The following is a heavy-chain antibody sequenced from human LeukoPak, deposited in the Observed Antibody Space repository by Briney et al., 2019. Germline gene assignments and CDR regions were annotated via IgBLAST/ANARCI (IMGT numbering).Heavy chain of an antibody. V-gene: IGHV3-53*01. CDR2: IYGGGST. Sequence: GGSLRLSCAASGFTFSSYSMNWVRQAPGKGLEWVSVIYGGGSTYYADSVKGRFTISRDTSKNTLNLQMNSLRAEDTAVYYCGSYMPGGGWFDYWGQGTLVTVSS. J-gene: IGHJ4*02. CDR1: GFTFSSYS. CDR3: GSYMPGGGWFDY. D-gene: IGHD6-19*01.